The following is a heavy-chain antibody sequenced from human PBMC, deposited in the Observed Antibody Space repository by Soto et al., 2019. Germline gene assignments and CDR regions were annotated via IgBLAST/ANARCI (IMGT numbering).Heavy chain of an antibody. CDR2: IYHSGST. CDR3: ARVTGTYYYGIDV. V-gene: IGHV4-4*02. Sequence: QVQLQESGPGLVKPSGTLSLTCAVSGGSISSSNWWRCGRQPPGERLEWIGEIYHSGSTNYNPSLTRRNTISVDKSNTHISLMLSSVTSAAAAVYYCARVTGTYYYGIDVWGQGTTVTVSS. D-gene: IGHD2-8*02. J-gene: IGHJ6*02. CDR1: GGSISSSNW.